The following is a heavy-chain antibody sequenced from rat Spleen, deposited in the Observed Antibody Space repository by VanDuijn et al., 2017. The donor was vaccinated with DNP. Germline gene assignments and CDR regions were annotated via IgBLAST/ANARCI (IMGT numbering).Heavy chain of an antibody. J-gene: IGHJ2*01. Sequence: EVQLVESGGGLVQPGRSMKLSCAASGFTFSSFPMAWVRQAPTKGLEWVATIITSGGSTYYRDSVKGRFTISRDNAKSTLYLQMNSLRSEDTATYYCAYNNYFDYWGQGVMVTVSS. CDR1: GFTFSSFP. CDR2: IITSGGST. D-gene: IGHD1-10*01. V-gene: IGHV5-46*01. CDR3: AYNNYFDY.